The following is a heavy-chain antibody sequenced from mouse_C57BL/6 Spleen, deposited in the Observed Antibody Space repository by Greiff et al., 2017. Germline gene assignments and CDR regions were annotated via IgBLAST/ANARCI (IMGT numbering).Heavy chain of an antibody. CDR3: ARFGTVVAPYAMDY. J-gene: IGHJ4*01. CDR1: GYTFTSYW. V-gene: IGHV1-69*01. Sequence: QVQLQQPGAELVMPGASVKLSCKASGYTFTSYWMHWVKQRPGQGLEWIGEIDPSDSYTNYNQKFKGKSTLTVDKSSSTAYMQLSSLTSEDSAVYYCARFGTVVAPYAMDYWGQGTSVTVSS. D-gene: IGHD1-1*01. CDR2: IDPSDSYT.